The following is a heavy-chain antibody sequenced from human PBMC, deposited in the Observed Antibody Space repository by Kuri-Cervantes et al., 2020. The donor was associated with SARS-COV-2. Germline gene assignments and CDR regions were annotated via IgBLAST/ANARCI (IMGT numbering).Heavy chain of an antibody. D-gene: IGHD3-22*01. Sequence: PSRVRPGLTFGDYAMSCVRQSPGKGLEWVAVISYVGSNKYYADSVKGRFTISRDNSTNTLYLQTNSVGDEDTAVYYCARPVDSSGYGRPDYWGQGTLVTVSS. CDR3: ARPVDSSGYGRPDY. V-gene: IGHV3-30-3*01. CDR1: GLTFGDYA. J-gene: IGHJ4*02. CDR2: ISYVGSNK.